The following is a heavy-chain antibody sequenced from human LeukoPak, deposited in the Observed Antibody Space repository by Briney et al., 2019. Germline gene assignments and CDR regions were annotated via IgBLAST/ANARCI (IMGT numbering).Heavy chain of an antibody. CDR1: GGSFSGYY. D-gene: IGHD6-19*01. CDR3: ARAVSGRFDY. V-gene: IGHV4-34*01. CDR2: INHSGST. Sequence: SETLSLTCAVYGGSFSGYYWSWIRQPPGKGLEWIGEINHSGSTNYNPSLKSRVTISVDTSKNQFSLRLSSVTAADTAIYCCARAVSGRFDYWGQGTLVTVSS. J-gene: IGHJ4*02.